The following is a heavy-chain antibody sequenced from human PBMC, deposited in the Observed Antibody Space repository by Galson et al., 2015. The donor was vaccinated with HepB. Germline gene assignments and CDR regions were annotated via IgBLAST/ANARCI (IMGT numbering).Heavy chain of an antibody. V-gene: IGHV1-69-2*01. CDR3: ARGGEEWDGPAGFCFDY. CDR1: GYTFTDYY. CDR2: VDPEDGET. J-gene: IGHJ4*02. Sequence: VKVSCKVSGYTFTDYYMHWVQQAPGKGLEWMGLVDPEDGETIYAEKFQGRVTITADTSTDTAYMELSSLRSEDTAVYYCARGGEEWDGPAGFCFDYWGQGTLVTVSS. D-gene: IGHD5-24*01.